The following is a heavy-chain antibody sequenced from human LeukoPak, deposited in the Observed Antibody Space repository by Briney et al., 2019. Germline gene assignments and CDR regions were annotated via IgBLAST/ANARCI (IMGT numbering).Heavy chain of an antibody. Sequence: ASVKVSCKASGYTFTSYGISWVRQAPGQGLEWMGWISAYNGNTNYAQKLQGRVTMTTDTSTSTAYMELRSLRSDDTAVYYCARRCSSTSCCIDFDYWGQGTLVTVSS. CDR1: GYTFTSYG. CDR2: ISAYNGNT. J-gene: IGHJ4*02. CDR3: ARRCSSTSCCIDFDY. V-gene: IGHV1-18*01. D-gene: IGHD2-2*01.